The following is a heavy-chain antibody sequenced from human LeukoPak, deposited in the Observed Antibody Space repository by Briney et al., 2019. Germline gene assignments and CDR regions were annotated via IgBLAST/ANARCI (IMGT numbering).Heavy chain of an antibody. CDR2: IYYSGST. J-gene: IGHJ3*02. CDR1: GGSISSYY. V-gene: IGHV4-59*01. D-gene: IGHD5-24*01. CDR3: AGRLWRRDGYNLSAFGI. Sequence: SETLSLTCTVSGGSISSYYWNWIRQPPGKGLEWIGYIYYSGSTNYNPSLKSRVTISVDTSKNQFSLKLSSVTAADTAVYYCAGRLWRRDGYNLSAFGIWGQGPMVTVSS.